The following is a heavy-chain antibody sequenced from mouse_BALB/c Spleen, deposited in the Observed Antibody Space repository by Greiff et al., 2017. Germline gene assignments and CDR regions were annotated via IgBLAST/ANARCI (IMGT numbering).Heavy chain of an antibody. CDR2: IWSGGST. Sequence: VQLQQSGPGLVQPSQSLSITCTVSGFSLTSYGVHWVRQSPGKGLEWLGVIWSGGSTDYNAAFISRLSISKDNSKSQVFFKMNSLQANDTALYYCDRRGYYAMDYWGQGTSVTVSS. J-gene: IGHJ4*01. V-gene: IGHV2-2*02. CDR1: GFSLTSYG. CDR3: DRRGYYAMDY.